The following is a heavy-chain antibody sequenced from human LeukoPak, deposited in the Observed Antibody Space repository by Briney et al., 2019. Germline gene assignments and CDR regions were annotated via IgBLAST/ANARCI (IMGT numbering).Heavy chain of an antibody. CDR3: TRDMATADLDY. CDR2: INIDGRDT. CDR1: GFTFNKYY. V-gene: IGHV3-74*01. D-gene: IGHD5-24*01. Sequence: GRSLRLSCVVSGFTFNKYYMHWVRQAPGRGLVWVSRINIDGRDTSYADSVRGRFTMSRDNAKNTLYLQMNSLRPEDTAVYYCTRDMATADLDYWGQGALVTVSS. J-gene: IGHJ4*02.